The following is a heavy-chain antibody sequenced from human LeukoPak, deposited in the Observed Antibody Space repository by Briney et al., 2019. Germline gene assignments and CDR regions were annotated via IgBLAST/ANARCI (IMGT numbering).Heavy chain of an antibody. CDR3: ANGGSGWYRGYFDY. Sequence: PGGSLRLSCTASGFTFSSYAMSWVRQAPGKGLEWVSAISVTITKTYYADSVKGRFTISRDNSKNTLYLQMNSLRAEDTAVYYCANGGSGWYRGYFDYWGQGTLVTVSS. D-gene: IGHD6-19*01. J-gene: IGHJ4*02. V-gene: IGHV3-23*01. CDR1: GFTFSSYA. CDR2: ISVTITKT.